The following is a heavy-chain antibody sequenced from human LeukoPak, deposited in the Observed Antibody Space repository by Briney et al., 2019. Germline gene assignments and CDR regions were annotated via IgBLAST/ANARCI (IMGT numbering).Heavy chain of an antibody. J-gene: IGHJ4*02. CDR3: ARLRYYFDY. D-gene: IGHD3-16*01. Sequence: SETLSLTCTVSGGSISSSSYYWGWIRQPPGKGLEWIGSIYYSGSTFYNPSLKSRVTISVDTSKNQFSLKLSSVTAADTAVYYCARLRYYFDYWGQGTLVTVSS. CDR1: GGSISSSSYY. V-gene: IGHV4-39*01. CDR2: IYYSGST.